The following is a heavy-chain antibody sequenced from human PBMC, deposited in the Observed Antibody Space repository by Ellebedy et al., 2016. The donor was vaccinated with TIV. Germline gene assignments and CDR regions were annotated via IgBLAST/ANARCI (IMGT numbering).Heavy chain of an antibody. V-gene: IGHV3-15*07. Sequence: GESLKISCAASGFTFSRHGMHWVRQAPGKGLEWVGRIKRKIDGGTTDYAAPVKGRFIMSRDDSKNTLYLQMNSLKTEDTAVYYCAREITRPTTAIGYFDLWGRGTLVTVSS. J-gene: IGHJ2*01. CDR1: GFTFSRHG. CDR3: AREITRPTTAIGYFDL. CDR2: IKRKIDGGTT. D-gene: IGHD4-17*01.